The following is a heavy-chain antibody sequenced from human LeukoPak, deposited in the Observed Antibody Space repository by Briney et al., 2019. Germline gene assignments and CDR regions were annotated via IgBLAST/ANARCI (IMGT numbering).Heavy chain of an antibody. CDR3: ARGGYYDILTGYSTNAQSQYNWSDP. J-gene: IGHJ5*02. D-gene: IGHD3-9*01. V-gene: IGHV7-4-1*02. Sequence: GASVKVSCKASGYTFTSYAMNWVRQAPGQGLEWMGWINTNTGNPTYAQGFTGRFVFSLDTSVSTAYLQISSLKAEDTAVYYCARGGYYDILTGYSTNAQSQYNWSDPWGQGTLVTVSS. CDR2: INTNTGNP. CDR1: GYTFTSYA.